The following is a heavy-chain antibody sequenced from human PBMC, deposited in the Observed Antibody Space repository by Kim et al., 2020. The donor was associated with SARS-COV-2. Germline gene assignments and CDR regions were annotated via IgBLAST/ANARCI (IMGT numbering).Heavy chain of an antibody. D-gene: IGHD3-3*01. CDR3: ARGRDHDFWTGSAFDI. V-gene: IGHV3-30*07. J-gene: IGHJ3*02. Sequence: SVEGRFTISRDNSKNTLYLQMNSLRAEDTAVYYCARGRDHDFWTGSAFDIWGQGTMVTVSS.